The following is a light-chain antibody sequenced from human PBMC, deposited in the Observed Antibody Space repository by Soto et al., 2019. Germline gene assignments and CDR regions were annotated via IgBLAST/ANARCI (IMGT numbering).Light chain of an antibody. CDR1: QSIGLA. J-gene: IGKJ1*01. CDR3: QQRSNWRT. Sequence: EIVLTQSPATLSLSPGEGATLSCRASQSIGLAIAWYQQKPGQAPRLLIYDASNRASGIPARFSGSGSGTDFTLTISSLEPEDSAVYYCQQRSNWRTFGQGTKVDIK. CDR2: DAS. V-gene: IGKV3-11*01.